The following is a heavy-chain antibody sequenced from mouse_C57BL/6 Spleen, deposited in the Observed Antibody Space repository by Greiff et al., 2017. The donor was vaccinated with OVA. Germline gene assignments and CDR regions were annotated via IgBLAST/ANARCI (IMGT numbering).Heavy chain of an antibody. J-gene: IGHJ3*01. CDR2: IYPGSGST. Sequence: QVQLKESGAELVKPGASVKMSCKASGYTFTSYWITWVKQRPGQGLEWIGDIYPGSGSTNYNEKFKSKATLTVDTSSSTAYMQLSSLTSEDSAVYYCARGSTMVTTRGFAYWGQGTLVTVSA. D-gene: IGHD2-2*01. V-gene: IGHV1-55*01. CDR1: GYTFTSYW. CDR3: ARGSTMVTTRGFAY.